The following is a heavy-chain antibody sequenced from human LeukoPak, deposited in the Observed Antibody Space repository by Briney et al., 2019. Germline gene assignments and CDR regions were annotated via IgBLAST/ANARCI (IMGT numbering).Heavy chain of an antibody. CDR2: LSGSGDST. J-gene: IGHJ4*02. CDR1: EFTFRNYW. Sequence: GGSLRLSCAASEFTFRNYWMSWVRQAPGKGLEWVSTLSGSGDSTYYADSVKGRFTISRDNSKNTLYLQMNSLRAEDTAVYYCARRAGAYSHPYDYWGQGTLVTVSS. CDR3: ARRAGAYSHPYDY. V-gene: IGHV3-23*01. D-gene: IGHD4/OR15-4a*01.